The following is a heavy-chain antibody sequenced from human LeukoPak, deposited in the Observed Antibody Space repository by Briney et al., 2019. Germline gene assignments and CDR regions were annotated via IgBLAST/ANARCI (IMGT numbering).Heavy chain of an antibody. Sequence: GGSLRLSCAASGFTVSSNYMSWVRQAPGKGLEWVSSIYSGGSTYYADSVKGRFTISRDNSKNTVYLQMNSLRAEDTAVYYCVRDRSPGTGIVRLDYWGQGTLVTVSS. CDR3: VRDRSPGTGIVRLDY. CDR2: IYSGGST. CDR1: GFTVSSNY. D-gene: IGHD5-18*01. J-gene: IGHJ4*02. V-gene: IGHV3-53*01.